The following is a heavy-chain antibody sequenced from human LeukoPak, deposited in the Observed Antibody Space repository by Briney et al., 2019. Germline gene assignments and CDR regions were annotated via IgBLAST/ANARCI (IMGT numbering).Heavy chain of an antibody. CDR1: GGTFSSYA. Sequence: ASVKVSCKASGGTFSSYAISWVRQAPGQGLEWMGRIIPILGIANYAQKFQGRVTITAAKSTSTAYMELSSLRSEDTAVYYCARSRTKYELRYFDWLLSYIDYWGQGTLVTVSS. J-gene: IGHJ4*02. D-gene: IGHD3-9*01. CDR2: IIPILGIA. V-gene: IGHV1-69*04. CDR3: ARSRTKYELRYFDWLLSYIDY.